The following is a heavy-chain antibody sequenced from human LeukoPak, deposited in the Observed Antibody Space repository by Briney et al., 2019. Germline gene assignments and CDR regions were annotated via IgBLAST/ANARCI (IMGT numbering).Heavy chain of an antibody. CDR2: IYYSGST. Sequence: SETLSLTCTVTGGSISSYYWSWIRQPPGKGLEWIGYIYYSGSTNYNPSLKSRVTISVDTSKNQFSLKLSSVTAADTAVYYCARLWSGYFDYWGQGTLVTVSS. V-gene: IGHV4-59*01. J-gene: IGHJ4*02. CDR1: GGSISSYY. D-gene: IGHD3-3*01. CDR3: ARLWSGYFDY.